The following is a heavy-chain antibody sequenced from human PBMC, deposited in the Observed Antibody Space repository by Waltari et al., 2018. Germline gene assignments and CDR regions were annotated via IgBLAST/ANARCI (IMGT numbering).Heavy chain of an antibody. D-gene: IGHD4-17*01. J-gene: IGHJ3*02. CDR1: GYSFTSYW. CDR3: ARSHYSGDYLDAFDI. Sequence: EVPLVQSGAEVKKPGESLKISCKGSGYSFTSYWIGWVRQMPGKGQGWMAIIYPGGSDARYCPSFQGQVTISADKSISTAYLQWSSLRASDTAMYYCARSHYSGDYLDAFDIWGQGTMVTGSS. CDR2: IYPGGSDA. V-gene: IGHV5-51*03.